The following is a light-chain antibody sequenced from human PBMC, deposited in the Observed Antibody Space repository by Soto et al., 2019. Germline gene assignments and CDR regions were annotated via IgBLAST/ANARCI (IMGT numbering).Light chain of an antibody. V-gene: IGLV2-11*01. Sequence: QSALTQPRSVSGSLGQSVTISCTGTSSDVGGYNYVSWYQQHPGKAPKLNIYDVSERPSGVPDRFSGSKSGNTASLTISGLQAEDEADYCCCSYAGSYSYVVFGGGTKLTVL. CDR3: CSYAGSYSYVV. CDR2: DVS. J-gene: IGLJ2*01. CDR1: SSDVGGYNY.